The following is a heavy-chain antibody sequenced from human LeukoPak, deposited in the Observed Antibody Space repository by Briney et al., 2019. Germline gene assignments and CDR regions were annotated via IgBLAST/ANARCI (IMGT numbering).Heavy chain of an antibody. D-gene: IGHD4/OR15-4a*01. V-gene: IGHV3-23*01. CDR3: AKVSRGAVDY. Sequence: GGSLRLSCVASGFTFSSYAMGWVRQAPGKGLEWVSAISGSGGSTYHADSVKGRFTISRDNSKNTLYLQMNSLRAEDTAVYYCAKVSRGAVDYWGQGTLVTVSS. J-gene: IGHJ4*02. CDR1: GFTFSSYA. CDR2: ISGSGGST.